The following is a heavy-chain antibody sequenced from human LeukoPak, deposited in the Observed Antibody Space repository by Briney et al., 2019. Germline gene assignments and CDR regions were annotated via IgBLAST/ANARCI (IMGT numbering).Heavy chain of an antibody. D-gene: IGHD3-10*01. Sequence: GGSLRLSCAASGFTFSSYWMSWVRQAPGKGLEWVANIKQDGSEKYYVDSVKGRFTISRDNAKNSLYLQMNSLRAEDTAVYYCARDKLLWFGERLEYYYYYMDVWGKGTTVTISS. CDR3: ARDKLLWFGERLEYYYYYMDV. CDR1: GFTFSSYW. CDR2: IKQDGSEK. V-gene: IGHV3-7*01. J-gene: IGHJ6*03.